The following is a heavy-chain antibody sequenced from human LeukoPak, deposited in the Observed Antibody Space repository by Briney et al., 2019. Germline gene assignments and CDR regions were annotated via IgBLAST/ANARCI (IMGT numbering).Heavy chain of an antibody. V-gene: IGHV4-59*01. Sequence: TSETLSLTCTVSGGSISSYYWSWIRQPPGKGLEWIVYIYYSGSTNYNPSLKSRVTISVDTSKNQFSLKLSSVTAADTAVYYCARVVAVSKNWFDPWGQGTLVTVSS. J-gene: IGHJ5*02. D-gene: IGHD6-19*01. CDR1: GGSISSYY. CDR3: ARVVAVSKNWFDP. CDR2: IYYSGST.